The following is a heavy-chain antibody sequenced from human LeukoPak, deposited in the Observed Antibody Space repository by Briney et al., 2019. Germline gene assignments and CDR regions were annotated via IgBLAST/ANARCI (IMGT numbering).Heavy chain of an antibody. CDR2: VHRSGKI. CDR3: ARDQYYYGSGSSTGYYYYYMDV. J-gene: IGHJ6*03. Sequence: SETLSLTCSVSGYSITSGYYWGWIRPPPGKGLEWIGSVHRSGKIYFNPSLKSRVTISVDTSKNQFSLKLSSVTAADTAVYYCARDQYYYGSGSSTGYYYYYMDVWGKGTTVTISS. CDR1: GYSITSGYY. D-gene: IGHD3-10*01. V-gene: IGHV4-38-2*02.